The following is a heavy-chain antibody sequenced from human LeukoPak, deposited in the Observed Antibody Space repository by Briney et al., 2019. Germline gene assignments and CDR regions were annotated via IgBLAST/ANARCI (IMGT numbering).Heavy chain of an antibody. V-gene: IGHV1-2*02. CDR3: ARYWQPRNYYYYYMDV. J-gene: IGHJ6*03. CDR2: INPNSGGT. Sequence: ASVKVSYKPSGYTFTHYYMHWVRQAPRQGLEWMGWINPNSGGTNYAQKFQGRVTMTRDTSISTAYIELSRLRSDETAVYYCARYWQPRNYYYYYMDVWGKGTTVTVSS. CDR1: GYTFTHYY. D-gene: IGHD2-15*01.